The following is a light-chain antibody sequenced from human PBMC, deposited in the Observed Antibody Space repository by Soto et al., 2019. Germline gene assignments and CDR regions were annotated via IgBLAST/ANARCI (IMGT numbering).Light chain of an antibody. V-gene: IGLV2-14*03. Sequence: QSVLTQPASVSASPGQSITISCTGTSSDVGGSNFVSWYQQHPGKHPKLIIYDVATRRSGVSNLFSGSKSGSTASLIISRLQTEDEADYYCGSFTSRTTYVFGSGTKLTV. J-gene: IGLJ1*01. CDR3: GSFTSRTTYV. CDR2: DVA. CDR1: SSDVGGSNF.